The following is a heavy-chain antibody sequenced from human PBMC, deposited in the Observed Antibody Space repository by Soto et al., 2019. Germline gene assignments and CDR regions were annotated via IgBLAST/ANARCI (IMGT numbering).Heavy chain of an antibody. D-gene: IGHD2-21*02. J-gene: IGHJ4*02. CDR3: ARSAAVVVTAGHFDY. CDR2: IIPIFGTA. CDR1: GGTFSSYA. Sequence: ASVKVSCKASGGTFSSYAISWVRQAPGQGLEWMGGIIPIFGTANYAQKFQGRVTITADESTSTAYMELSSLRSEDTAVYYCARSAAVVVTAGHFDYWGQGTLVTVS. V-gene: IGHV1-69*13.